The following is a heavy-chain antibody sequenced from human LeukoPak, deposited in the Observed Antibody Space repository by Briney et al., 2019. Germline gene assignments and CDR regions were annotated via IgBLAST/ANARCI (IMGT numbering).Heavy chain of an antibody. CDR3: VRQSYSVSDIYSFHY. V-gene: IGHV3-23*01. CDR2: ISGSGERT. Sequence: PGGSLRLSCVTSGFTFSTYAMRWVRQAPGKGLEWVSIISGSGERTYYADSVRGRFTASTDNSKNTLYLQIRSLRAQDSVVDYYVRQSYSVSDIYSFHYWGQRTLGAVSS. D-gene: IGHD1-26*01. CDR1: GFTFSTYA. J-gene: IGHJ4*02.